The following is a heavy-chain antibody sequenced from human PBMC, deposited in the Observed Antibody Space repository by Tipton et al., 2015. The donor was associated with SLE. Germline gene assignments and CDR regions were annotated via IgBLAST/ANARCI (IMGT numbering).Heavy chain of an antibody. Sequence: TLSLTCTVSGGSISNYFWSWIRQPPGKGLEWIGYIDDAGSPNYNPSLKTRVSMSLDTSKNQFFLKLNSVTAADTAVYYCARGMLTWRGAIVGVDVWGQGTTVNVSS. J-gene: IGHJ6*02. D-gene: IGHD2-8*01. CDR3: ARGMLTWRGAIVGVDV. V-gene: IGHV4-59*01. CDR2: IDDAGSP. CDR1: GGSISNYF.